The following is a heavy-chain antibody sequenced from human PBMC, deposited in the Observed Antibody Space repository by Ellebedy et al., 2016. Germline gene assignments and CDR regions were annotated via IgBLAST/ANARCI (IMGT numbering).Heavy chain of an antibody. Sequence: SETLSLTCSVSGASISGNYWSWIRQPPGKGLEWIGYIYYSGSSTYNPSLKSRVTISADTSKNQFSLRLSSVTAADTAVYYCARVEPYSRGRGGFDYWGQGTLVTVSS. J-gene: IGHJ4*02. CDR1: GASISGNY. D-gene: IGHD6-19*01. CDR3: ARVEPYSRGRGGFDY. CDR2: IYYSGSS. V-gene: IGHV4-59*08.